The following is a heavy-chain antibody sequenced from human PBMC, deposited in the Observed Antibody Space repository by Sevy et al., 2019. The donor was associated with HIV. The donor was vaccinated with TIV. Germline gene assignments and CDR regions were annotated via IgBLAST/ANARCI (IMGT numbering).Heavy chain of an antibody. Sequence: GGSLRLSCAASVFTFSNAWMSWVRQAPGKGLEWVGRIKSKTDGGTTDYAAPVKGRFTISRDDSKNTLYLQMNSLKTEDTAVYYCTTDPSIVGATTTDYWGQGTLVTVSS. CDR2: IKSKTDGGTT. CDR1: VFTFSNAW. J-gene: IGHJ4*02. D-gene: IGHD1-26*01. V-gene: IGHV3-15*01. CDR3: TTDPSIVGATTTDY.